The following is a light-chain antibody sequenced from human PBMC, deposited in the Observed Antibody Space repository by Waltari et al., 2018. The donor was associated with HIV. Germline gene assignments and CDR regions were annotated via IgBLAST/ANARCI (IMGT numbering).Light chain of an antibody. CDR2: RNN. CDR3: AAWDDRVSGWL. V-gene: IGLV1-47*01. CDR1: TSSIGTNY. J-gene: IGLJ3*02. Sequence: QSLLTHPDSPSGNPGQRVMISLAGRTSSIGTNYVCLYQQHPGTAPKLLIYRNNQRPSGVPDRFSGSKSGTSASLAISGLRSEDEADYYCAAWDDRVSGWLFGGGTKLTVL.